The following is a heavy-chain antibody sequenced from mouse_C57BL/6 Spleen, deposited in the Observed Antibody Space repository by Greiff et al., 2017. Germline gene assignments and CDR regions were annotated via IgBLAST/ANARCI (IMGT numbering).Heavy chain of an antibody. Sequence: QVQLQQPGAELARPGASVKMSCKASGYTFTSYTMHWVKQRPGQGLEWIGYINPSSGYTKYNQKFKDKATLTADKSSSTAYMQLSSLTSEDSAVYYCARLGNYDAYWGQGTLVTVSA. CDR3: ARLGNYDAY. D-gene: IGHD2-1*01. CDR2: INPSSGYT. J-gene: IGHJ3*01. CDR1: GYTFTSYT. V-gene: IGHV1-4*01.